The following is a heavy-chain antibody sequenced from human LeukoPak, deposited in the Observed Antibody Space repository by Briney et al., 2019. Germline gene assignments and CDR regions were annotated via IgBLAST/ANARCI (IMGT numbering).Heavy chain of an antibody. J-gene: IGHJ4*02. CDR1: GFTFSSYA. D-gene: IGHD3-10*01. Sequence: PGRSLRLSCAASGFTFSSYAMHWVRQAPGKGLEWVAVISYDGSNKYYADSVKGRFTISRDNPKNTLYLQMNSLRAEDTAVYYCARDRDYGSGSKDYWGQGTLVTVSS. V-gene: IGHV3-30*04. CDR3: ARDRDYGSGSKDY. CDR2: ISYDGSNK.